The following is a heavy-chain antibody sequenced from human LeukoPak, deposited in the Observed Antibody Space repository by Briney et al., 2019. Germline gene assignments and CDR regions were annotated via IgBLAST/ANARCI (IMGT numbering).Heavy chain of an antibody. Sequence: ASVKVSCKASGYTFTNYYMHWVRQAPGQGLEWMGWINPNSGGTNYAQKFQGRVTMTRDTSISTAYMELSRLRSDDTAVYYCARDSSSGWYRSFDYWGQGTLVTVSS. D-gene: IGHD6-19*01. V-gene: IGHV1-2*02. CDR3: ARDSSSGWYRSFDY. CDR2: INPNSGGT. J-gene: IGHJ4*02. CDR1: GYTFTNYY.